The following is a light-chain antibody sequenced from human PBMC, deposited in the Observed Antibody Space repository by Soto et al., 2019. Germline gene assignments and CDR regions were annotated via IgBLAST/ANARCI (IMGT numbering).Light chain of an antibody. J-gene: IGLJ1*01. Sequence: QSVLTQPASVSGSPGQSITISCTGTSSDVGGYNYVSWYQQHPGKAPKLMIYDVSNRPSGVSNRFSGSKSGNTASLTISGLQAEGEADYYCSSYTSSSTPFYVFGTGTKVTVL. CDR2: DVS. CDR3: SSYTSSSTPFYV. V-gene: IGLV2-14*01. CDR1: SSDVGGYNY.